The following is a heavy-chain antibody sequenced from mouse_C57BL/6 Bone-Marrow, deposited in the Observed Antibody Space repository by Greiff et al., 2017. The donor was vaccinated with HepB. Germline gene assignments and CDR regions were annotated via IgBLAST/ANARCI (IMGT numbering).Heavy chain of an antibody. CDR3: ARWTSGAMDY. J-gene: IGHJ4*01. V-gene: IGHV1-81*01. Sequence: VKLQQSGAELARPGASVKLSCKASGYTFTSYGISWVKQRTGQGLEWIGEIYPRSGNTYYNEKFKGKATLTEDKSSRPADMELRSLTSEDSAVYFCARWTSGAMDYWGQGTSVTVSS. CDR2: IYPRSGNT. CDR1: GYTFTSYG. D-gene: IGHD3-1*01.